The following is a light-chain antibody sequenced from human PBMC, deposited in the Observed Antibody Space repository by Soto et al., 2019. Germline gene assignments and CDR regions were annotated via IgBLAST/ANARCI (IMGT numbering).Light chain of an antibody. J-gene: IGKJ1*01. CDR3: QQYNRYRT. V-gene: IGKV1-5*03. CDR2: KAS. Sequence: DIQMTQSPSTLSASVGDRVTITCRASQSISSWLAWYQQKPGKAPKLLIYKASSLESGVPTRFSGSGSGTEFTLTISSLQPDDVATYYCQQYNRYRTFGQGTKVEIK. CDR1: QSISSW.